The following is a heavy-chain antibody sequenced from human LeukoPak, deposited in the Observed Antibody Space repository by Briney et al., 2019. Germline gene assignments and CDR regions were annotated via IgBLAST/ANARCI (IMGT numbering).Heavy chain of an antibody. V-gene: IGHV3-7*01. CDR3: ARERKLWFRGNFDY. D-gene: IGHD5-18*01. J-gene: IGHJ4*02. CDR1: GFTFSSYW. CDR2: IKQDGSEE. Sequence: PGGSLRLSCAASGFTFSSYWMSWVRQAPGKGLEWVANIKQDGSEENYVDSVKGRFTISRDNAKNSLYLQMNSLRAEDTAVYYCARERKLWFRGNFDYWGQGTLVTVSS.